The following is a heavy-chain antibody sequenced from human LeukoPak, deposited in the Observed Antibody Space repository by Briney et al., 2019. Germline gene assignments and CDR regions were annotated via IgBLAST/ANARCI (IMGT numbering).Heavy chain of an antibody. CDR2: INHSGIT. J-gene: IGHJ3*01. V-gene: IGHV4-34*10. Sequence: PSETLSLTCGVSGGSFTDYYWSWIRQPPGKGLEWIGEINHSGITIYNPSLKSRVTMSVDTSKNHFSLKMNSMTAADTATYYCARVVGAPLDAFDFWGQGTMVTVSS. CDR3: ARVVGAPLDAFDF. D-gene: IGHD2-15*01. CDR1: GGSFTDYY.